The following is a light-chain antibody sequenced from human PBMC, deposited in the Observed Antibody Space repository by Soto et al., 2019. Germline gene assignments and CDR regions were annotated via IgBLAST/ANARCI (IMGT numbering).Light chain of an antibody. V-gene: IGKV3-15*01. CDR1: QSVSFN. CDR2: GAS. CDR3: QQYDNWPPIT. Sequence: EIVMTQSPVTLSVSPGERATLSCRASQSVSFNLAWFQQKPGQAPRLLIYGASIRATGIPARFSGSGSGTEFTLTVRSLQSEDFAVYYCQQYDNWPPITFGQGTRLEIK. J-gene: IGKJ5*01.